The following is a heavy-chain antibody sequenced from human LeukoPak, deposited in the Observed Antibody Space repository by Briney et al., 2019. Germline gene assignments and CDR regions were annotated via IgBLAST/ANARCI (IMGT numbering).Heavy chain of an antibody. V-gene: IGHV1-2*02. CDR3: ARDDDGGSDAFDI. J-gene: IGHJ3*02. CDR1: VYTFTGYY. CDR2: INPNSGGT. D-gene: IGHD3-16*01. Sequence: ASVNVSCKASVYTFTGYYMHWVRQAPGQGLEWMGWINPNSGGTNYAQKFQGRVTMARDTSISTAYMELSRLRSDDTAVYYCARDDDGGSDAFDIWGQGTMVTVSS.